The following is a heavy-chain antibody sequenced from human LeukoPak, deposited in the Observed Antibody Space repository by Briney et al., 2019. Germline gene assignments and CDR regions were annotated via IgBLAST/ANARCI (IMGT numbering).Heavy chain of an antibody. CDR1: GFTFGSYW. CDR2: IKSKTDGGTT. J-gene: IGHJ4*02. Sequence: GGSLRLSCAASGFTFGSYWMSWVRQAPGKGLEWVGRIKSKTDGGTTDYAAPVKGRFTISRDDSKNTLYLQMNSLKTEDTAVYYCTTFSTYDSSGYPFDYWGQGTLVTVSS. V-gene: IGHV3-15*01. CDR3: TTFSTYDSSGYPFDY. D-gene: IGHD3-22*01.